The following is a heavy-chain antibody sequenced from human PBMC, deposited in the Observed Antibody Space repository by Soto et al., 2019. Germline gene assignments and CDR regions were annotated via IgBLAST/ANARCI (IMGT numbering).Heavy chain of an antibody. CDR3: TTGIGLGIPNYFGY. CDR2: IKTVNDVGTT. CDR1: GFIFDNAW. J-gene: IGHJ4*02. D-gene: IGHD6-13*01. V-gene: IGHV3-15*01. Sequence: WGSLRLSCTVSGFIFDNAWISWVRHSPLKWLEWVGRIKTVNDVGTTEYDAPVKGRFIIARDDSKEMVFLEMSSVKTENTGLYYCTTGIGLGIPNYFGYWGQGALVTVSS.